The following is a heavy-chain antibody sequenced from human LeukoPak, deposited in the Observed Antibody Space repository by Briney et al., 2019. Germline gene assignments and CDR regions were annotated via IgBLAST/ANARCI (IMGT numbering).Heavy chain of an antibody. CDR2: TRNKANSYTT. V-gene: IGHV3-72*01. Sequence: GGSLRLSCAASGFTFSDHYMDWVRQAPGKGLEWVGRTRNKANSYTTEYAASVKGRFTISRDDSKNSLYLQMNSLKTEDTAVYYCARVGRAAAGPNYWGQGTLVTVSS. J-gene: IGHJ4*02. CDR1: GFTFSDHY. D-gene: IGHD6-13*01. CDR3: ARVGRAAAGPNY.